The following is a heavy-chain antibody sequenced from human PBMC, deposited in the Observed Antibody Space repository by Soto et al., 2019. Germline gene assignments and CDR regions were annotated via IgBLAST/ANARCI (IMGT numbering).Heavy chain of an antibody. J-gene: IGHJ3*01. CDR1: GFSFSDNL. Sequence: QVQLVQSGAEVRKPGASVNISCRASGFSFSDNLINWVRQAPGQSLEWMGWINPDNGNTRHSQTFQGRVTISRHSTASIAYVEVSDLTSEDTAVYYCARDILSVGLRANDAFDVWGQGTIVTVSS. CDR3: ARDILSVGLRANDAFDV. CDR2: INPDNGNT. V-gene: IGHV1-3*01. D-gene: IGHD2-8*02.